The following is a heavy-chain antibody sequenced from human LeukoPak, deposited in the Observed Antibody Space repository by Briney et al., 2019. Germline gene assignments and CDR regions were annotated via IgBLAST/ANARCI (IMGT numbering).Heavy chain of an antibody. CDR3: AKGYLWFGPFDY. J-gene: IGHJ4*02. V-gene: IGHV3-9*01. CDR1: GFTFDDYA. D-gene: IGHD3-10*01. CDR2: ISWNSGSI. Sequence: GRSLRLSCAASGFTFDDYAMHWVRQAPGKGLEWVSGISWNSGSIGYADSVKGRFTISRDNAKNSLYLQMNGLRAEDTALYYCAKGYLWFGPFDYWGQGTLVTVSS.